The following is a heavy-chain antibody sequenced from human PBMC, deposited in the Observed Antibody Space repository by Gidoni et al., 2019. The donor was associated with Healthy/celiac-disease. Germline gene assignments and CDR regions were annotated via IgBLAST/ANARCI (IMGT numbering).Heavy chain of an antibody. Sequence: EVQLVQSGAGVKKPGDSLRIPCRGSGYTFTRSWIGWVRQMPGKGLEWMGIIYPGDSDTRYSPSFQGQVTISADKSINTAYLQWSSLKASDTAMYYCAREHYADVWGQGTTVTVSS. J-gene: IGHJ6*02. V-gene: IGHV5-51*01. D-gene: IGHD3-16*01. CDR1: GYTFTRSW. CDR3: AREHYADV. CDR2: IYPGDSDT.